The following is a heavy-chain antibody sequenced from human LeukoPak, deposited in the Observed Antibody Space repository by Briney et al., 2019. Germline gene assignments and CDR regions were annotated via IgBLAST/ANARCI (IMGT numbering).Heavy chain of an antibody. CDR2: IYHSGST. Sequence: SETLSLTCAVSGGSISSSNWWSWVRQPPGKGLEWIGEIYHSGSTNYNPSLKSRVTISVDKSKNQFSLKLSSVTAADTAVYYCARDLLGIYYYYYMDVWGKGTTVTVSS. CDR3: ARDLLGIYYYYYMDV. CDR1: GGSISSSNW. V-gene: IGHV4-4*02. J-gene: IGHJ6*03. D-gene: IGHD7-27*01.